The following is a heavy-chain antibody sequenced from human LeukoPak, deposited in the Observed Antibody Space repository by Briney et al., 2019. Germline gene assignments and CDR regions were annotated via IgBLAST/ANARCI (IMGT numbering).Heavy chain of an antibody. Sequence: GGSLRLSCAASGFASGFTFSSYAMSWVRQAPGKGLEWVASINGRAATTYYADSVKGRFTISRDNSKNTLYLQMNSLRAEDTAVYYCANTMFGDWGQGTLVTVSS. V-gene: IGHV3-23*01. CDR2: INGRAATT. CDR3: ANTMFGD. CDR1: GFTFSSYA. J-gene: IGHJ4*02. D-gene: IGHD3-10*02.